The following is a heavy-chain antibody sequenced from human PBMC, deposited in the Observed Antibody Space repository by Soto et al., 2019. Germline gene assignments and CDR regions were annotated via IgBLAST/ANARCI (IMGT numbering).Heavy chain of an antibody. Sequence: PSETLSLTCTVSGSSISPFYWSWIRQPPGRGLKCIGYIYHTGSTKYTPSLKSRVTLSLGTSTNQLSLRLSSVTAADTAVYFRTRVGGYYGDYPNYDYWGPGTLVTVSS. V-gene: IGHV4-59*01. D-gene: IGHD4-17*01. CDR2: IYHTGST. J-gene: IGHJ4*02. CDR3: TRVGGYYGDYPNYDY. CDR1: GSSISPFY.